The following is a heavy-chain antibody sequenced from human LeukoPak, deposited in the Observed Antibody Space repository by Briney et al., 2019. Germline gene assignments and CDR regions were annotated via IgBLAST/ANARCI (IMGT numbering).Heavy chain of an antibody. Sequence: PGGSLRLSCAASGFTFTSHRMTWVRQAPGRGLEWVANIRGDGGDKYYVDSVKGRFTISSDNAKNSVYLQMNSLRGEDTAVYYCARDIDRAHGDWGQGTLVTVSS. D-gene: IGHD2-15*01. CDR3: ARDIDRAHGD. CDR2: IRGDGGDK. J-gene: IGHJ4*02. V-gene: IGHV3-7*01. CDR1: GFTFTSHR.